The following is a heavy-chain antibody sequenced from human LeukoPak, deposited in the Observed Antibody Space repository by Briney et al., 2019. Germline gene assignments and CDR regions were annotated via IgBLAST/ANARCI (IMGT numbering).Heavy chain of an antibody. D-gene: IGHD3-10*01. CDR3: LRSGGSYENY. Sequence: GGSLRLSCAATGFTVISNYMTWVRQAPGKGLEWVSVIYSGGSTYYANSVKGRFTISRDNSKNTLYLQMNSLKVEDTAMYYCLRSGGSYENYWGQGILVTVSS. CDR2: IYSGGST. J-gene: IGHJ4*02. CDR1: GFTVISNY. V-gene: IGHV3-66*02.